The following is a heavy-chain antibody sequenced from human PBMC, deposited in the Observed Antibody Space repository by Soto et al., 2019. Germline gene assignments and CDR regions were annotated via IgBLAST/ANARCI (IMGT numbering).Heavy chain of an antibody. CDR1: GVTVSSDS. CDR2: IYSDNNT. CDR3: ARHYSAMGV. Sequence: EVQLVETGGDLIQPGGSLRLSCAASGVTVSSDSMTWVRQAPGKGLEWISIIYSDNNTDYADSVKGRFSISRDTSKNILYLQMNSLRAEDTAEYYCARHYSAMGVWGQGNTVTVSS. V-gene: IGHV3-53*02. J-gene: IGHJ6*02.